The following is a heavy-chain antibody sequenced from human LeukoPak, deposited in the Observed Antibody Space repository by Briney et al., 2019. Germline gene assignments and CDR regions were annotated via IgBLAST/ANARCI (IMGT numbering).Heavy chain of an antibody. CDR1: GGSFSGYY. CDR2: INHSGST. CDR3: ARDGVRGYSGYAFDY. D-gene: IGHD5-12*01. J-gene: IGHJ4*02. V-gene: IGHV4-34*01. Sequence: PSETLSLTCAVYGGSFSGYYWSWIRQPPGKGLEWIGEINHSGSTNYNPSLKSRVTISVDTSKNQFSLKLSSVTAADTAVYYCARDGVRGYSGYAFDYWGQGTLVTVSS.